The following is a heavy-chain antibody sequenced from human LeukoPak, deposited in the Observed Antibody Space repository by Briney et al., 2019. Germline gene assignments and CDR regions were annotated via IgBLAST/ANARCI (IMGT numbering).Heavy chain of an antibody. CDR3: ARRKYGIPFDC. V-gene: IGHV3-7*01. Sequence: GGSLRLSCVASGFTLSSYWMNWVRQAPGKGLEWVANIKEDESEKYYVDFVKGRFTISRDNAKNSLYLQMNSLRVEDTAVYYCARRKYGIPFDCWGQGILVTVSS. CDR2: IKEDESEK. J-gene: IGHJ4*02. D-gene: IGHD1-14*01. CDR1: GFTLSSYW.